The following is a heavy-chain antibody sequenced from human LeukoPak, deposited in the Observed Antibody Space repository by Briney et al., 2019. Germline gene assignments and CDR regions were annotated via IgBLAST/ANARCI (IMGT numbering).Heavy chain of an antibody. D-gene: IGHD2-15*01. Sequence: QAGGSLRLSCAASGFTFSSYAMSWVRQAPGEGLEWVSGISGSGGSTYYADSVKGRFTISRDNSKNTLYLQMNSLRAEDTAVYYCAKGCSGGSCYVRFDYWGQGTLVTVSS. CDR3: AKGCSGGSCYVRFDY. V-gene: IGHV3-23*01. CDR2: ISGSGGST. J-gene: IGHJ4*02. CDR1: GFTFSSYA.